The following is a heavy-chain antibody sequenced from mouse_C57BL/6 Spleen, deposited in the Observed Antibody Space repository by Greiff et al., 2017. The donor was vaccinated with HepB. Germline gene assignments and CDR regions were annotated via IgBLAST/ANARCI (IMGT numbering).Heavy chain of an antibody. J-gene: IGHJ2*01. CDR1: GYTFTSYW. Sequence: VQLVESGAELVKPGASVKLSCKASGYTFTSYWMHWVKQRPGQGLEWIGMIHPNSGSTNYNEKFKSKATLTVDKSSSTAYMQLSSLTSEDSAVYYCASATVVLYYFDYWGQGTTLTVSS. CDR2: IHPNSGST. V-gene: IGHV1-64*01. D-gene: IGHD1-1*01. CDR3: ASATVVLYYFDY.